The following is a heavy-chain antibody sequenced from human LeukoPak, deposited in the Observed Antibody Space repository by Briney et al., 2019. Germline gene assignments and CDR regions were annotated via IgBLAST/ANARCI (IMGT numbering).Heavy chain of an antibody. J-gene: IGHJ4*02. V-gene: IGHV3-23*01. CDR3: AKVGVGWVAFEY. CDR2: ISGSGGST. Sequence: PGGSLRPSCAASGFTFSSYAMSWVRQAPGKGLEWVSAISGSGGSTYYADSVKGRFTISRDNSKNTLYLQMNSLRAEDTAVYYCAKVGVGWVAFEYWGQGTLVTVSS. CDR1: GFTFSSYA. D-gene: IGHD3-16*01.